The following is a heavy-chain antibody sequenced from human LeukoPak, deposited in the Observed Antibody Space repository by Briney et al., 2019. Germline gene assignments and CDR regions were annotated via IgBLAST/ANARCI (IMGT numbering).Heavy chain of an antibody. Sequence: ASVKVSCKASGYTLTNYALNWVRQAPGQGLEWMGWINTNTGNPTYAQGFTGRFVFSLDTSVNTAYLQISSLKAEDTAIYYCARVQGYCSTTSCYPHYWGQGTLVTVTS. D-gene: IGHD2-2*01. CDR1: GYTLTNYA. J-gene: IGHJ4*02. CDR3: ARVQGYCSTTSCYPHY. V-gene: IGHV7-4-1*02. CDR2: INTNTGNP.